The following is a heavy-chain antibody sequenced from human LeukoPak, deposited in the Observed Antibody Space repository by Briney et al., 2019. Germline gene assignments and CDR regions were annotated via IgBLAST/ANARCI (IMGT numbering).Heavy chain of an antibody. Sequence: GGALRLSCAASGFTFSSYGMHWVRQAPGKGLGWGAFIWDDGSNKYYADSVKGRFTISRDNSKSTLYLQMNSLRAEDTAVYYCAKAKDYYGSGSYPRGSFDYWGQGTLVTVSS. CDR2: IWDDGSNK. D-gene: IGHD3-10*01. J-gene: IGHJ4*02. CDR3: AKAKDYYGSGSYPRGSFDY. V-gene: IGHV3-30*02. CDR1: GFTFSSYG.